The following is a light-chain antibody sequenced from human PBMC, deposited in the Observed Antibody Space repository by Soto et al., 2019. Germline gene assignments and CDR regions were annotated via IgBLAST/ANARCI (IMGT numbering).Light chain of an antibody. V-gene: IGKV3-15*01. J-gene: IGKJ5*01. Sequence: TLMTQSPATLSVSPGERVTLSCRASQSVSLNLAWYQQKPGQAPRLLIYGASTRPIGIPDRFTGSGSGTEFTLSITDLQAEDFALYYCQQYNDWPPITFGQGTRLEIK. CDR2: GAS. CDR3: QQYNDWPPIT. CDR1: QSVSLN.